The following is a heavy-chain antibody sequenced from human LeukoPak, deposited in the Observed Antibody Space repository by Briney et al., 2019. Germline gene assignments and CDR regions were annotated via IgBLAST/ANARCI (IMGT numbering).Heavy chain of an antibody. CDR1: GFTFSSYA. D-gene: IGHD5-18*01. J-gene: IGHJ4*02. CDR2: IISDGSRT. CDR3: ARDVGYSYGL. Sequence: GGSLRLSCAASGFTFSSYAMSWVRQAPGKGLEWVSLIISDGSRTTYADSVKGRFTISRDNSRNTVFLQMNNLRAEDSAVYYCARDVGYSYGLWGQGTLVTVSS. V-gene: IGHV3-74*01.